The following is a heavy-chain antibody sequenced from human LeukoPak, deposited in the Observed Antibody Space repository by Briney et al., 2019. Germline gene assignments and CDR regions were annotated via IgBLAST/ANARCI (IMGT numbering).Heavy chain of an antibody. CDR3: ARAKYSHDAFDI. J-gene: IGHJ3*02. D-gene: IGHD5-12*01. Sequence: ASVKVSCKASGYTFTGYYLHWVRQAPGQGLEWMGWINPNSGGTNYAQKFQGWVTRTRDTSISTAYMELSRLTSDDTAVYYCARAKYSHDAFDIWGQGTMVTVSS. CDR2: INPNSGGT. CDR1: GYTFTGYY. V-gene: IGHV1-2*04.